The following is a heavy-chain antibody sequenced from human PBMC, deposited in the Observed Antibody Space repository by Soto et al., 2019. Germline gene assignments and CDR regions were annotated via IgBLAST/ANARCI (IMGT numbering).Heavy chain of an antibody. CDR2: IGGGGVPT. Sequence: GGSLRLSCAASGFTFSNYAMSWVRQAPGKGLEWVSAIGGGGVPTYHADSVKGRFTISRDNSKNTLYLQMNSLRAEDTAVYYCAKALPGQLLPPCFDSWGQAPLVTVSS. D-gene: IGHD5-18*01. CDR1: GFTFSNYA. J-gene: IGHJ5*01. CDR3: AKALPGQLLPPCFDS. V-gene: IGHV3-23*01.